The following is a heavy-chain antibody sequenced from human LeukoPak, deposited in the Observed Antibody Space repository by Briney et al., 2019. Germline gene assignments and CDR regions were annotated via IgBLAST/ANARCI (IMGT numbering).Heavy chain of an antibody. J-gene: IGHJ4*02. CDR1: GYTFTGYY. Sequence: GASVKVSCKASGYTFTGYYMHWVRQAPGQGLEWMGIINPSGGSTSYAQKFQGRVTMTRDTSTSTVYMELSSLRSEDTAVYYCASRGYSYGVDKQNYFDYWGQGTLVTVSS. V-gene: IGHV1-46*03. CDR3: ASRGYSYGVDKQNYFDY. D-gene: IGHD5-18*01. CDR2: INPSGGST.